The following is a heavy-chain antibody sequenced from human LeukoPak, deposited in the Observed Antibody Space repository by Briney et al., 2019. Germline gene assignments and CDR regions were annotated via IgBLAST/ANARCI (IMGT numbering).Heavy chain of an antibody. CDR3: ARGAYHYGSGSYYFDY. J-gene: IGHJ4*02. CDR1: GVSISSYY. Sequence: SETLSLTCTVSGVSISSYYWSWIRQPAGKGLEWIGRIYTSGSTNHDPSLKSRVTMSVDKSKNQLSLKLSSVTAADTAMYYCARGAYHYGSGSYYFDYWGQGTLVTVSS. D-gene: IGHD3-10*01. V-gene: IGHV4-4*07. CDR2: IYTSGST.